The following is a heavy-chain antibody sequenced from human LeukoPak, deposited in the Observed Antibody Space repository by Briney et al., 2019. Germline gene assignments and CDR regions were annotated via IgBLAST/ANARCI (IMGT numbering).Heavy chain of an antibody. V-gene: IGHV3-23*01. J-gene: IGHJ4*02. CDR1: GFTFSNFG. D-gene: IGHD6-6*01. Sequence: GGTLRLSCAASGFTFSNFGMSWVRQAPEKGLEWVSSVTISGDNTYYAESVKGRFTISRDNSKNTLFLQMNSLRAEDTAVYYCARDIAARHWGQGTLVTVSS. CDR2: VTISGDNT. CDR3: ARDIAARH.